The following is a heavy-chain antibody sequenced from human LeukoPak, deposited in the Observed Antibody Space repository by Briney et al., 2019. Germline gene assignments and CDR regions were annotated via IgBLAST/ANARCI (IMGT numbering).Heavy chain of an antibody. Sequence: ASVKVSCTASGSTFAGYYMHWVRRPPAQGLEWLGWINLDKGATKTAQKFRDRVIMTTDKSLVTAYMEVIDLTSDDTAVYCGKRSSWDCSSGSCYTNMNFDHWGQGSLVTVSS. CDR1: GSTFAGYY. CDR2: INLDKGAT. V-gene: IGHV1-2*02. D-gene: IGHD2-15*01. CDR3: KRSSWDCSSGSCYTNMNFDH. J-gene: IGHJ4*02.